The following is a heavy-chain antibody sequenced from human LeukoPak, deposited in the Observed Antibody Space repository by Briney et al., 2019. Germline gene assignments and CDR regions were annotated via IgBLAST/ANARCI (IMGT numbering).Heavy chain of an antibody. D-gene: IGHD1-26*01. CDR2: IRYDGSNK. CDR1: GFTFSSYG. Sequence: PGGSLRLSCAASGFTFSSYGMHWVRQAPGKGLEWVAFIRYDGSNKYYADSAKGRFTISRDNSKNTLYLQMNSLRAEDTAVYYCAKSLGSYYPFDYWGQGTLATVSS. V-gene: IGHV3-30*02. CDR3: AKSLGSYYPFDY. J-gene: IGHJ4*02.